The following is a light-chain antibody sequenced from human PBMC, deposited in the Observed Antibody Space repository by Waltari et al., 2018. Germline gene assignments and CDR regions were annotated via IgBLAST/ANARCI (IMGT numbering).Light chain of an antibody. CDR3: QQTDSFPLT. V-gene: IGKV1-12*01. J-gene: IGKJ4*01. CDR1: QDLYSR. Sequence: DIQMTQSPSFVSASVGDRVTITCRASQDLYSRLAWYQQKPGGAPQLLIYVASTLQSGVPSRFRGSGSGTEFTLTITSLQPDDFATYFCQQTDSFPLTFGGGTKVEIK. CDR2: VAS.